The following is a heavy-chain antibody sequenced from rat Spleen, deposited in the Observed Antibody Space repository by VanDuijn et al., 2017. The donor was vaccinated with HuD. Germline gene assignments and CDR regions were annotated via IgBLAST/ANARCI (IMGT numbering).Heavy chain of an antibody. V-gene: IGHV5-29*01. CDR3: ARHGLGEDY. D-gene: IGHD5-1*01. J-gene: IGHJ2*01. CDR1: GFTFSNYG. CDR2: ISYDGSST. Sequence: EVQLVESGGGLVQPGNSLKLSCAASGFTFSNYGMAWVRQAPTKGLEWVATISYDGSSTYYRDSVKGRFTISRDNAKSTLYLQMDSLRSEDTATYYCARHGLGEDYWGQGVMVTVSS.